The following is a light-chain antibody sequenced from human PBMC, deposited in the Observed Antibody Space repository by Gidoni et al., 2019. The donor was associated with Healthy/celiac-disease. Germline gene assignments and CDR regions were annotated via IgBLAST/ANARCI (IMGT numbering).Light chain of an antibody. V-gene: IGKV1-5*03. CDR3: QRYNSYGT. J-gene: IGKJ4*01. CDR2: RAS. Sequence: DIHMTQSPSTLSASVGDRVTITCRASQSISCWLAWYQQKPGKAPKLLIYRASSLESGVPSRFSGSGSGTEFTLTISSLQPDDFATYYCQRYNSYGTFGGGTRVEIK. CDR1: QSISCW.